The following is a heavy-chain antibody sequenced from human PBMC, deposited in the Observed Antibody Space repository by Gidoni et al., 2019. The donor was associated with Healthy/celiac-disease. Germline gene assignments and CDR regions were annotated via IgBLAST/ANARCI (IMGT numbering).Heavy chain of an antibody. D-gene: IGHD3-22*01. J-gene: IGHJ4*02. V-gene: IGHV4-59*01. Sequence: QVQLQESGPGLVKPSETLSLTCTVSGGSISSYYWSWIRQPPGKGLEWIGYIYYSGSTNYNPSLKSRVTISVDTSKNQFSLKLSSVTAADTAVYYCARFADSSGYWRHYYFDYWGQGTLVTVSS. CDR3: ARFADSSGYWRHYYFDY. CDR2: IYYSGST. CDR1: GGSISSYY.